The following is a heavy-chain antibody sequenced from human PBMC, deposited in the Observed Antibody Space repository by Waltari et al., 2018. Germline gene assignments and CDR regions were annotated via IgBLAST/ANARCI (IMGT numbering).Heavy chain of an antibody. D-gene: IGHD2-21*02. J-gene: IGHJ4*02. CDR3: ARVSDSFHFFHH. CDR2: INPNNGAT. CDR1: GYPFRERY. Sequence: VQLVQSGAEVKEPGASVKVSCGASGYPFRERYLNWVRQAPGQGLEWMGWINPNNGATHLAQKFQGRVTMTRDTSISTAYMELSRLTSDDTAIYYCARVSDSFHFFHHWGQGTLVTVSS. V-gene: IGHV1-2*02.